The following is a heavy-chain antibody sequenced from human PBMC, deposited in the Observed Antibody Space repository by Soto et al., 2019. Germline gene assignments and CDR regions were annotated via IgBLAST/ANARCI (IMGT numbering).Heavy chain of an antibody. D-gene: IGHD2-15*01. J-gene: IGHJ4*02. CDR1: GVSITTNGHY. CDR2: IYYSGRT. Sequence: SETLSLTCTVSGVSITTNGHYWGWIRQPPGEGLEWIGTIYYSGRTDYNPSLKSRVTISVDTSKKLFSLNLSSVTTADTAMYYCARQVDYFDYWGQGALVTVSS. CDR3: ARQVDYFDY. V-gene: IGHV4-39*01.